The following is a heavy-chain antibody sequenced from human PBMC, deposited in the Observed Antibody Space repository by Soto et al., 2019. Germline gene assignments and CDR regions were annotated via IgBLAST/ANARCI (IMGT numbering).Heavy chain of an antibody. CDR1: GGSVSSNSYY. CDR3: ARHSSGWYRFDY. J-gene: IGHJ4*02. Sequence: TLXLTCTVSGGSVSSNSYYWGWIRQSPGKGLEWIGSIYYSGSTYYSPSLNSRVTISVDTSNNQFSLKLTSVTAADTAVYYCARHSSGWYRFDYWGQGTLVTVS. CDR2: IYYSGST. V-gene: IGHV4-39*01. D-gene: IGHD6-19*01.